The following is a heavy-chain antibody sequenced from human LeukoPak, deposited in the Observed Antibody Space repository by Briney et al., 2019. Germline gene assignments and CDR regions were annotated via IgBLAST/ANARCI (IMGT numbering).Heavy chain of an antibody. D-gene: IGHD6-13*01. CDR3: ARLRGSSWYGGGYYYYGMDV. CDR2: IYPGDSDT. Sequence: GESLKISCKVSGYTFNSYWIGWVRQMPGKGLEWMGIIYPGDSDTRYSPSFQGQVTISADKSISTAYLQWSSLKASDTAMYYCARLRGSSWYGGGYYYYGMDVWGQGTTVTVSS. J-gene: IGHJ6*02. V-gene: IGHV5-51*01. CDR1: GYTFNSYW.